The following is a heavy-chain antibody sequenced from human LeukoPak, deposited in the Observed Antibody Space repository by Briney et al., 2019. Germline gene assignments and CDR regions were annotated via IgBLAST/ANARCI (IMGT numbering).Heavy chain of an antibody. CDR3: ARIVSRNDWIRYFDY. CDR1: GGSISSGGYY. Sequence: SQTLSLTCTVSGGSISSGGYYWTWIRQHLGKGLDWIGYIYYSGSTYYNPSLKSRVTISVDTSKNQFSLKLSSVTAADTAVYYCARIVSRNDWIRYFDYWGQGTLVTVSS. CDR2: IYYSGST. J-gene: IGHJ4*02. V-gene: IGHV4-31*03. D-gene: IGHD1-1*01.